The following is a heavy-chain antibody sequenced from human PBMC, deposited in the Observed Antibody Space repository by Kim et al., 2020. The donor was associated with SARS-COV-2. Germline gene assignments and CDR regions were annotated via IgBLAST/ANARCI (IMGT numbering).Heavy chain of an antibody. CDR3: AKYSGGNPFDY. Sequence: TNYAQECQGRVTMTRDTSTSTVYMELSSVGSDVTAVYYCAKYSGGNPFDYWGQGTLVTVSS. D-gene: IGHD1-26*01. V-gene: IGHV1-46*01. J-gene: IGHJ4*02. CDR2: T.